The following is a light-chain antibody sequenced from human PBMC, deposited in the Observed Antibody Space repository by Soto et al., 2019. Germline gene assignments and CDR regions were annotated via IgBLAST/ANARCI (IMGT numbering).Light chain of an antibody. V-gene: IGKV3-15*01. CDR3: QQYNNWPHT. Sequence: EIVMTQSPATLSVSPGERATLSCRASQSVSSKLAWFQQKPGQAPSLLIYYVSTRATGVPVRFSGSGSGTEFTLAINSLLSEDFAVYYCQQYNNWPHTFGQGTKLEIK. J-gene: IGKJ2*01. CDR1: QSVSSK. CDR2: YVS.